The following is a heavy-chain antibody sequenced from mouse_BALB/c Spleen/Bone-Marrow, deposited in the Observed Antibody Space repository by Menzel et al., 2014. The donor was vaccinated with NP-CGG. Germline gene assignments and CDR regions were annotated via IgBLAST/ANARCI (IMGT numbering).Heavy chain of an antibody. J-gene: IGHJ3*01. CDR2: IDPANGNS. D-gene: IGHD2-4*01. CDR3: YKWAHYDSGGACFAY. CDR1: GFNIKDTY. V-gene: IGHV14-3*02. Sequence: EVQLQQSGAELVTPGASVKLSCTASGFNIKDTYMHWVKQRPEQGLEWIGRIDPANGNSKYDPKFQGKATITTDTSSNTAYLQLSSLTSEIDAVYYMYKWAHYDSGGACFAYWGQGTLVTVSA.